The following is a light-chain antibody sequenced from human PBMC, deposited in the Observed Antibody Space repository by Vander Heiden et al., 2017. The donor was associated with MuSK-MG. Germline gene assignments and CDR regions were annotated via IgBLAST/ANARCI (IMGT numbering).Light chain of an antibody. V-gene: IGKV1-NL1*01. J-gene: IGKJ1*01. CDR1: QGISSS. Sequence: DIQLTQSPSSLSASVGDRVIITCWASQGISSSLVWYQQKPGRAPKLLLFGASRLESGVPSRFSGSGSGTDYTLTISSLHPEDFATYYCQQYDSTLWTFGQGTKVDIK. CDR3: QQYDSTLWT. CDR2: GAS.